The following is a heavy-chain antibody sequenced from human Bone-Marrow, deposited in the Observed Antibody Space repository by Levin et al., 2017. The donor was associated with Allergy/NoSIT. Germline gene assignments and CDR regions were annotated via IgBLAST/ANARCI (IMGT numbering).Heavy chain of an antibody. CDR3: AKGVQYLDYLLDS. CDR2: ISNDGFDK. J-gene: IGHJ4*02. Sequence: GGSLRLSCAASGFGFRNYGMDWVRQAPGKGLGWVALISNDGFDKYYSDSVKGRFTISRDNSKNTLFLQMNSLRPEDTAVYFCAKGVQYLDYLLDSWGQGTLVTVSS. D-gene: IGHD4-11*01. V-gene: IGHV3-30*18. CDR1: GFGFRNYG.